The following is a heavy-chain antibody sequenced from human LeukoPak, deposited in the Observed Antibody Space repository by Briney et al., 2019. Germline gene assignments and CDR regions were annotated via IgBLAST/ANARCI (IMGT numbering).Heavy chain of an antibody. J-gene: IGHJ4*02. Sequence: GGCLRLSCITSGFTFGDYAMTWVRQAPGKGLEWVGFIRSKVYGGTPEYAASVKGRFTISRNDSKGIAYLQMNSLKTEDTAVYYCSRDQTPYYWGQGTLVTVSS. CDR3: SRDQTPYY. CDR1: GFTFGDYA. V-gene: IGHV3-49*04. CDR2: IRSKVYGGTP.